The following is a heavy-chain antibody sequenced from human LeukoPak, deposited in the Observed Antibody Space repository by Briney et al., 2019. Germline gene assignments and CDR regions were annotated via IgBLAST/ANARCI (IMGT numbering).Heavy chain of an antibody. Sequence: GGSLRLSCAASGFTFSGYIMNWVRQAPGKGLEWVSYICSISSDIYYADSVRGRFTISRDNTNNSLYLQKNSLRAEDTAGYDCTSGGRHDGAGSYFDYWGQGTLVTVSS. D-gene: IGHD2-15*01. CDR2: ICSISSDI. CDR3: TSGGRHDGAGSYFDY. CDR1: GFTFSGYI. V-gene: IGHV3-21*01. J-gene: IGHJ4*02.